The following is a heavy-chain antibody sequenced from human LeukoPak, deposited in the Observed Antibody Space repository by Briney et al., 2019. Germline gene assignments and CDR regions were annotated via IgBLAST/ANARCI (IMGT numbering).Heavy chain of an antibody. D-gene: IGHD3-10*01. Sequence: PGESLRLSCAASGFTVSSNYMSWVRQAPGKGLEWVSVIYSGGSTYYADSVKGRFTISRDNSKNTLYLQMNSLRAEDTAVYYCARVRLFTMVRGVMPDYWGQGTLVTVSS. V-gene: IGHV3-66*01. J-gene: IGHJ4*02. CDR1: GFTVSSNY. CDR3: ARVRLFTMVRGVMPDY. CDR2: IYSGGST.